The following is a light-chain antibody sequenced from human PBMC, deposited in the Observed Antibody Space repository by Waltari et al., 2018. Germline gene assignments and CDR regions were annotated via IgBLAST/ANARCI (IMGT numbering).Light chain of an antibody. Sequence: QSALTQPASVSGTPGQSITISCTGTTSDVGNYYLVSWYQHHPGKAPKLLICEVIKRPSGFSSRFSGSKSGSTAALIIAGLQPDDEADYYCCSYAGRGTYVFGSGTKVTVL. CDR2: EVI. CDR3: CSYAGRGTYV. V-gene: IGLV2-23*02. CDR1: TSDVGNYYL. J-gene: IGLJ1*01.